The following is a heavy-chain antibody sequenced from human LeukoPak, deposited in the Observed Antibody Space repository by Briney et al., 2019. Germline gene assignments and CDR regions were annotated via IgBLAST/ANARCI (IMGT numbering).Heavy chain of an antibody. V-gene: IGHV3-21*01. CDR1: GFTSSDYT. J-gene: IGHJ3*02. CDR2: ISSGGTYK. D-gene: IGHD4-17*01. Sequence: GSLRLSCAASGFTSSDYTMNWVRQAPGKGLEWVSSISSGGTYKYYADSVKGRFTISRDNAQNSLYLQMNSLRAEDSSVYYCARPTTVTTISADAFDIWGQGTMVTVSS. CDR3: ARPTTVTTISADAFDI.